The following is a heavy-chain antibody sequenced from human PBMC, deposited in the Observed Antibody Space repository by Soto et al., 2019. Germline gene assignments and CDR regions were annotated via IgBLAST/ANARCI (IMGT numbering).Heavy chain of an antibody. V-gene: IGHV3-30*18. D-gene: IGHD3-9*01. Sequence: QVQLVESGGGVVQPGRSLRLSCAASAFTFSSYGMHWVRHAPGKGLEWVAVISYDGSNKYYADSVKGRFTISRDNSKNSLYLQMNSLRVEHTAVYYCAKDLRYDNLPLDCWGQGTLVTVSS. CDR1: AFTFSSYG. CDR3: AKDLRYDNLPLDC. CDR2: ISYDGSNK. J-gene: IGHJ4*02.